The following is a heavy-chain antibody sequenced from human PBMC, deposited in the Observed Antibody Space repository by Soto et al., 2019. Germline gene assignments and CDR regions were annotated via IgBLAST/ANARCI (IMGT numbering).Heavy chain of an antibody. CDR1: NGSISGNY. Sequence: QVHLQESGPGLVKASETLSLTCSVSNGSISGNYWTWIRKAAGGGLEWIGRIYSSGSTTYNPSLKSRVTMSVDTTKNQFSLRLTSVTAADTAIYYCARRHPSGHYSFDSWGRGALVTVSS. J-gene: IGHJ4*02. CDR2: IYSSGST. V-gene: IGHV4-4*07. CDR3: ARRHPSGHYSFDS. D-gene: IGHD5-12*01.